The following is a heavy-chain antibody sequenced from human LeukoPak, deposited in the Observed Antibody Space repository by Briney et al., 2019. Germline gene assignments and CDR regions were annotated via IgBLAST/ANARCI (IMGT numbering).Heavy chain of an antibody. CDR2: INPSGGRT. J-gene: IGHJ3*02. Sequence: ASVKVSCKASGYTFTSYYMHWVRQAPGQGLEWMGTINPSGGRTSYAQKFQGRVTMTRDTSTSTVYMELSSLRSEDTAVYYCARTIEGGDAFDIWGQGTMVTVSS. D-gene: IGHD1-26*01. CDR1: GYTFTSYY. CDR3: ARTIEGGDAFDI. V-gene: IGHV1-46*01.